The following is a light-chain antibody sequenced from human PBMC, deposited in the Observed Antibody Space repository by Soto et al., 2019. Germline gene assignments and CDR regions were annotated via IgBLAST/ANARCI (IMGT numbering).Light chain of an antibody. J-gene: IGLJ2*01. CDR2: DVS. CDR1: SSDVGGYNY. CDR3: CSYAGSYTGV. V-gene: IGLV2-11*01. Sequence: QSSLTQPRAVSGSPGQSVTIPCTGTSSDVGGYNYVSWYQQHPGKAPRVIIYDVSRRPSGVPDRFSGSKSGNTSSLTISGLQAEDEADYYCCSYAGSYTGVFGGGTKLAV.